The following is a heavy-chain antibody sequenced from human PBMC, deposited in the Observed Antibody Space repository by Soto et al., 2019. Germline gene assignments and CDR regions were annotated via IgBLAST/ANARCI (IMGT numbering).Heavy chain of an antibody. CDR3: ALRSH. V-gene: IGHV3-30-3*01. J-gene: IGHJ4*02. CDR2: ISDDGNNK. CDR1: GFSFSSYD. D-gene: IGHD6-19*01. Sequence: QVQLVESGGGVVQPGRSLRLSCAASGFSFSSYDMYWVRQAPGKGLEWVALISDDGNNKYNADSVKGRFTISRDNSKNALYLQMNSLRAEDTAVYYCALRSHWGQGTLVTVSS.